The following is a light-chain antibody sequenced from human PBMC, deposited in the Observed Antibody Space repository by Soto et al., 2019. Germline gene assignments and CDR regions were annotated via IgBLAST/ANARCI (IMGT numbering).Light chain of an antibody. CDR2: DVS. Sequence: QSALTQPASVSGSPGQSITISCTGTSSDVGGYNHVSWFQQLPGKAPKLMIKDVSNRPSGVSTRFSGSESGNTASLTISGLHVEEEGDYCCRSYTTSSTHFGTGTKLTVL. J-gene: IGLJ1*01. CDR3: RSYTTSSTH. CDR1: SSDVGGYNH. V-gene: IGLV2-14*01.